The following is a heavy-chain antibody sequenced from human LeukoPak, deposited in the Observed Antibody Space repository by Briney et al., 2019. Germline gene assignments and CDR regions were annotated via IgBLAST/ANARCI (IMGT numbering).Heavy chain of an antibody. Sequence: GGSLRLSCAASGFTFSKYWMIWVRQAPGKGLESVSRINTDGTVTTYADSVKGRFTVSRDNADNTMFLQMNSVRDEDTAVYYCATKQWLAPPPDSWGQGTPVTVSS. V-gene: IGHV3-74*01. D-gene: IGHD6-19*01. CDR1: GFTFSKYW. CDR3: ATKQWLAPPPDS. CDR2: INTDGTVT. J-gene: IGHJ4*02.